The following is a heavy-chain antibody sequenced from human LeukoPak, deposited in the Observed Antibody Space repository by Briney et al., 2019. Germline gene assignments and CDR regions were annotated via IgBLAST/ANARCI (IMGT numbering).Heavy chain of an antibody. CDR2: IIPIFGTA. D-gene: IGHD3-10*01. J-gene: IGHJ5*02. CDR3: ARQVTMVRGVTGDWFDP. Sequence: SSVKVSCKASGGTFSSYAISWVRQAPGQGLEWMGGIIPIFGTANYAQKFQGRVTITTDESTSTAYMELSSLRSEDTAVYYCARQVTMVRGVTGDWFDPWGQGTLVTVSS. CDR1: GGTFSSYA. V-gene: IGHV1-69*05.